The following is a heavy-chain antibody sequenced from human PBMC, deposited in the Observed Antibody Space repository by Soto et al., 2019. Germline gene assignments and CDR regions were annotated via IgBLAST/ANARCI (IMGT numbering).Heavy chain of an antibody. J-gene: IGHJ5*01. CDR2: ISSSSSTI. Sequence: GGSLRLSCAASGFTFSSYSMNWVRQAPGKGLEWVSYISSSSSTIYYADSVKGRFTISRDNAKNSLYLQMNTLRDEDPHVNYWGKDPLFSGGSNSGGQGPRVPVP. CDR1: GFTFSSYS. V-gene: IGHV3-48*02. CDR3: GKDPLFSGGSNS. D-gene: IGHD2-15*01.